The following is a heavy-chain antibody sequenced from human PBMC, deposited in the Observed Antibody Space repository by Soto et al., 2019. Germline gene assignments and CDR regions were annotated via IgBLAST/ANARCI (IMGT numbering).Heavy chain of an antibody. D-gene: IGHD6-6*01. Sequence: QVQLVQSGAEVKKPGSSVKVSCKASGGTFSSYAISWVRQAPGQGLEWMGGIIPIFGTANYAQKFQGRVTITEDESTSTAYMELSSLRSEDTAVYYCARDKGEYSSFPSGCFDYWGQGTLVTVSS. J-gene: IGHJ4*02. CDR2: IIPIFGTA. CDR1: GGTFSSYA. CDR3: ARDKGEYSSFPSGCFDY. V-gene: IGHV1-69*01.